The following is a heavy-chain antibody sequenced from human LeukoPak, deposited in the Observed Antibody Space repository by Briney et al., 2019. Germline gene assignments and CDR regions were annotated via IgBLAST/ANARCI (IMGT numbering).Heavy chain of an antibody. CDR1: GFTFSSYS. Sequence: GGSLRLSCAASGFTFSSYSVDWVRQAPGKGLERVSSITSSSSHIHYADSVKGRFTISRDNAKNSLYLQMNSLRAEDTAVYYCARNPYYFDYWGQGTLVTVSS. CDR2: ITSSSSHI. J-gene: IGHJ4*02. V-gene: IGHV3-21*01. CDR3: ARNPYYFDY.